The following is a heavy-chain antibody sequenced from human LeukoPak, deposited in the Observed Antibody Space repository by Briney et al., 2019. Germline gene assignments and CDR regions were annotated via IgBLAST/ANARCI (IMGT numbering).Heavy chain of an antibody. D-gene: IGHD7-27*01. V-gene: IGHV1-69*01. CDR2: IIPIFGTA. CDR1: GGTFSSYA. J-gene: IGHJ4*02. Sequence: SVKVSCKASGGTFSSYAISWVRQAPGQGLEWMGGIIPIFGTANYAQKFQGRVTITADESASTACMELSSLRSEDTAVYYCARGANWAKGFDYWGQGTLVTVSS. CDR3: ARGANWAKGFDY.